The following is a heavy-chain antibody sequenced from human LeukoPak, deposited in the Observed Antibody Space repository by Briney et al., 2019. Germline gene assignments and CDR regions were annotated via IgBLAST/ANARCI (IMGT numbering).Heavy chain of an antibody. CDR3: ARGITMVRGVIASWYYYGMDV. CDR1: GGSVSSGSYY. Sequence: MPSETLSLTCTVSGGSVSSGSYYWSWIRQPPGKGLEWIGYIYYSGSTNYNPSLKSRVTISVDTSKNQFSLKLSSVTAADTAVYYCARGITMVRGVIASWYYYGMDVWGQGTTVTVSS. J-gene: IGHJ6*02. D-gene: IGHD3-10*01. V-gene: IGHV4-61*01. CDR2: IYYSGST.